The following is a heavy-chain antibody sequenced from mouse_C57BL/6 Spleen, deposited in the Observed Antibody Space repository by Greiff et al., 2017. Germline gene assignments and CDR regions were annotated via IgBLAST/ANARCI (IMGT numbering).Heavy chain of an antibody. J-gene: IGHJ2*01. Sequence: DVMLVESGGDLVKPGGSLKLSCAASGFTFSSYGMSWVRQTPDKRLEWVATISSGGSYTYYPDSVKGRFTISRDNAKNTLYLQMSSLKSEDTAMYYWARHEDDYDGGGFDYWGQGTTLTVAS. V-gene: IGHV5-6*02. D-gene: IGHD2-4*01. CDR3: ARHEDDYDGGGFDY. CDR1: GFTFSSYG. CDR2: ISSGGSYT.